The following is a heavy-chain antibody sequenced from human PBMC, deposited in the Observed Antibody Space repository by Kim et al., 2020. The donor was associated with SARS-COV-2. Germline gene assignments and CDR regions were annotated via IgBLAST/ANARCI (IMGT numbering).Heavy chain of an antibody. D-gene: IGHD3-10*01. Sequence: YADSVKGRFTISRDNSKNTLYLQMSSLRAEDTAVYYCVKMYYGSGRYRDYWGQGTLVTVSS. J-gene: IGHJ4*02. CDR3: VKMYYGSGRYRDY. V-gene: IGHV3-64D*09.